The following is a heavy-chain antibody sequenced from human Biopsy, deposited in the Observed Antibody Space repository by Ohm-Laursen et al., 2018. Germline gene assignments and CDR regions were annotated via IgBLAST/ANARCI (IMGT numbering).Heavy chain of an antibody. CDR3: ARDSGILNYGNFKYYHYYGMDV. D-gene: IGHD4-11*01. J-gene: IGHJ6*02. V-gene: IGHV4-59*01. CDR2: IYYSVMT. Sequence: SDTLSLTWVVYVGSFSGYYWSWIRQPPGKGLEWIGHIYYSVMTNYNPSLQSRVSISVDTSRNQVSLTLSSVTAADTAVYYCARDSGILNYGNFKYYHYYGMDVWGQGTKVTVSS. CDR1: VGSFSGYY.